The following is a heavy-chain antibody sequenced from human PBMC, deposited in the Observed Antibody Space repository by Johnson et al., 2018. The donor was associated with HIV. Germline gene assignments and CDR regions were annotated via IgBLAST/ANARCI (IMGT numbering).Heavy chain of an antibody. D-gene: IGHD2-21*01. Sequence: QVQLVESGGGLVKPGGSLRLSCAASGFTFSDYYMSWVRKAPGKGLEWVAVISYDGSNKDYAECMKGRFTVPRDTSENTLSVQMNSLRREDTAVQCCARGHCGGAVWLDDVADIWGQGTMVIVSS. CDR2: ISYDGSNK. CDR1: GFTFSDYY. CDR3: ARGHCGGAVWLDDVADI. V-gene: IGHV3-30*03. J-gene: IGHJ3*02.